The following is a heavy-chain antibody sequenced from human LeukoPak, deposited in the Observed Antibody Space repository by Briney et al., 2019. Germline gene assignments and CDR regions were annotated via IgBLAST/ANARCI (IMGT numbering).Heavy chain of an antibody. J-gene: IGHJ4*02. CDR3: SKAAVGDIVVVPAARGLFDS. CDR2: ISGSGGST. V-gene: IGHV3-23*01. CDR1: GFTFSSYA. Sequence: PGGSLRLSCAASGFTFSSYAMSWVRQAPGKGLEWVSAISGSGGSTYYADSVKGRFTISRENSKNTLYLQMNSLRAEETAVYYCSKAAVGDIVVVPAARGLFDSWGPGNLVTVSS. D-gene: IGHD2-2*01.